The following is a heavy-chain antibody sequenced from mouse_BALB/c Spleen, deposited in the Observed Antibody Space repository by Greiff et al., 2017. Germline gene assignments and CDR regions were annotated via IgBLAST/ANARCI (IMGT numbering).Heavy chain of an antibody. D-gene: IGHD2-4*01. J-gene: IGHJ4*01. Sequence: EVQLQQSGPELVKPGASMKISCKASGYSFTGYTMNWVKQSHGKNLEWIGLINPYNGGTSYNQKFKGKATLTVDKSSSTAYMELLSLTSEDSAVYYCARGDYDYDERNYYAMDYWGQGTSVTVSS. V-gene: IGHV1-18*01. CDR3: ARGDYDYDERNYYAMDY. CDR2: INPYNGGT. CDR1: GYSFTGYT.